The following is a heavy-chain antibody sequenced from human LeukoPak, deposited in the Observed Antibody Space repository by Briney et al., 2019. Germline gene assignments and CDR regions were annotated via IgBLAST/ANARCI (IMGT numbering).Heavy chain of an antibody. D-gene: IGHD3-22*01. CDR3: ARVTTGGYYNY. Sequence: SETLSLTCTVSGGSISSGSYYWRWIRQPAGKGLEWMWRIYTSGSTNYNPSLKSRDTISLDTSENHLSLKLSSVTAADTAVYYCARVTTGGYYNYWGQGTLVTVSS. CDR1: GGSISSGSYY. CDR2: IYTSGST. V-gene: IGHV4-61*02. J-gene: IGHJ4*02.